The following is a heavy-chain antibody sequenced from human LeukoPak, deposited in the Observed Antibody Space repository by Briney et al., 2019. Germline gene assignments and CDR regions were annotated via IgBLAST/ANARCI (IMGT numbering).Heavy chain of an antibody. Sequence: TSETLSLTCTVSGGSISSYYWSWIRQPPGKGLEWIGYIYYNGSTNYNPSLKSRVTISVDTSKNQFSLKLSSVTAADTAVYYCASPVRYCSSTSCSRDYWGQGTLVTVSS. CDR2: IYYNGST. J-gene: IGHJ4*02. CDR1: GGSISSYY. CDR3: ASPVRYCSSTSCSRDY. D-gene: IGHD2-2*01. V-gene: IGHV4-59*01.